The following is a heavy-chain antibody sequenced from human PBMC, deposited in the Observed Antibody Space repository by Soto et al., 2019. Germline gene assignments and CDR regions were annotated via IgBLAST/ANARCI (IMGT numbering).Heavy chain of an antibody. V-gene: IGHV4-31*03. Sequence: KPSETLSLTCTVSGGSISSGGYYWSWIRQHPGKGLEWIGYIYYSGSTYYNPSLKSRVTISVDTSKNQFSLKLSSVTAADTAVYYCAREDFYDSGYSYYYYGMDVWGQGTTVTVSS. CDR3: AREDFYDSGYSYYYYGMDV. CDR1: GGSISSGGYY. J-gene: IGHJ6*02. D-gene: IGHD5-12*01. CDR2: IYYSGST.